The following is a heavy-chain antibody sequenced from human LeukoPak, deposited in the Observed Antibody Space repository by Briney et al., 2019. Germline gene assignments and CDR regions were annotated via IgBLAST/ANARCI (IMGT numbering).Heavy chain of an antibody. J-gene: IGHJ4*02. D-gene: IGHD2-8*02. CDR1: GGTFSSFD. CDR3: ARRTGTFSTHFDF. CDR2: IIPIFGTA. Sequence: SVKVSCKASGGTFSSFDISWVRQAPGQGLEWMGGIIPIFGTANYAQQFQGRVTFTTDETSNTAYMDLTSLRPDDTAIYYCARRTGTFSTHFDFWGPGTLVTVSS. V-gene: IGHV1-69*05.